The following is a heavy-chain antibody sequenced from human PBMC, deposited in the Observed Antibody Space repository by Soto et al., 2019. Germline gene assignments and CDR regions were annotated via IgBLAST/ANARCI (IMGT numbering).Heavy chain of an antibody. CDR2: INPSGGST. CDR3: AGGLYGEGYYGMDV. V-gene: IGHV1-46*01. J-gene: IGHJ6*02. D-gene: IGHD2-21*01. Sequence: ASVKVSCKASGYTFTSYAMYWVRQAPGQRLEWMGWINPSGGSTSYAQKFQGRVTMTRDTSTSTVYMELSSLRSEDTAVYYCAGGLYGEGYYGMDVWGQGTTVTAP. CDR1: GYTFTSYA.